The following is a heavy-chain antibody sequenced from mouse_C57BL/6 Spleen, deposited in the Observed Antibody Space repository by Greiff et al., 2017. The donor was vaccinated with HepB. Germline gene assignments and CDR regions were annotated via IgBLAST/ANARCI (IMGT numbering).Heavy chain of an antibody. CDR1: GYTFTSYW. CDR2: IHPNSGST. J-gene: IGHJ3*01. Sequence: QVQLKQPGAELVKPGASVKLSCKASGYTFTSYWMHWVKQRPGQGLEWIGMIHPNSGSTNYNEKFKSKATLTVDKSSSTAYMQLSSLTSEDSAVYYCARWDGGGFAYWGQGTLVTVSA. D-gene: IGHD2-3*01. CDR3: ARWDGGGFAY. V-gene: IGHV1-64*01.